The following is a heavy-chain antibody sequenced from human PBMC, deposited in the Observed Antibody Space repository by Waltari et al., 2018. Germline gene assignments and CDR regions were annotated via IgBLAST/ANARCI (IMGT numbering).Heavy chain of an antibody. CDR1: GYTFTGYY. CDR2: INPNSGGT. CDR3: ARAGSSSWYSYYYYMDV. V-gene: IGHV1-2*02. D-gene: IGHD6-13*01. J-gene: IGHJ6*03. Sequence: QVQLVQSGAEVKKPGASVKVSCKASGYTFTGYYMHWVRQAPGQGLEWMGWINPNSGGTNYAQKFQGRVTMTRDTSISTAYMELSRLRSDDTAVYYCARAGSSSWYSYYYYMDVWGKGTTVTVSS.